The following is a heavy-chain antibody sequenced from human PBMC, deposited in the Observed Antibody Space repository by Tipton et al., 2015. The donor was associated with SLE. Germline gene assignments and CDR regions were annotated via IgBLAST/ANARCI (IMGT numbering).Heavy chain of an antibody. CDR1: GGSFTSHY. D-gene: IGHD4-11*01. Sequence: TLSLTCTVSGGSFTSHYWGYIRQPPGKGLEWIGHIDYTGKTDYNPSLKTRVTITVDPSKNQFSLNLGSVTAADTATYYCARDKVVRTIYSNYYYFDLWGRGTLVTFSS. CDR3: ARDKVVRTIYSNYYYFDL. V-gene: IGHV4-59*11. J-gene: IGHJ2*01. CDR2: IDYTGKT.